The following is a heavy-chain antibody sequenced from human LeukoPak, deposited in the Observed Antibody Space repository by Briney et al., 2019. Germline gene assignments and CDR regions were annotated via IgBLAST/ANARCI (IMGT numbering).Heavy chain of an antibody. CDR1: GFTFTSYA. CDR2: ISGSGDST. D-gene: IGHD2-2*01. Sequence: GGSLRLSCAASGFTFTSYAMSWIRQAPGKGLEWVSVISGSGDSTNYADSVKGRFTISRDNSKSTLYLQMNSLRAEDTAVYYCAKDQRYCSSIRFYTLFDYGAQGTLVPVP. CDR3: AKDQRYCSSIRFYTLFDY. J-gene: IGHJ4*02. V-gene: IGHV3-23*01.